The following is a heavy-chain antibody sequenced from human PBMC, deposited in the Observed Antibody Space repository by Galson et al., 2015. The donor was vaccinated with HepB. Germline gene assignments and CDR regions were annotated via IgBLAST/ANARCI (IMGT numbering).Heavy chain of an antibody. CDR1: GFTFSSHA. CDR3: ARVYGGVTPSHYFDY. J-gene: IGHJ4*02. CDR2: ISYDGSNK. D-gene: IGHD4-23*01. V-gene: IGHV3-30-3*01. Sequence: SLRLSCAASGFTFSSHAMHWVRQAPGKGLEWVAVISYDGSNKYYADSVKGRFTISRDNSKNTLYLQMNSLRAEDTAVYYCARVYGGVTPSHYFDYWGQGTLVTVSS.